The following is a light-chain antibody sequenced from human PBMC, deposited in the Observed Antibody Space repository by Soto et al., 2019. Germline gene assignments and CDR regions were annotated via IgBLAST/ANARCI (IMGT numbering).Light chain of an antibody. CDR2: GNS. V-gene: IGLV1-40*01. Sequence: QSVLTQPPSVSGAPGQRVTISCTESSSNIGAGYDVHWYKQLPGTAPKLLIYGNSNRPSGVPDRFSGSKSGTSDSLAITGLQAEDEADYYCQSYDSSLSGWVFGGGTKLTVL. CDR3: QSYDSSLSGWV. CDR1: SSNIGAGYD. J-gene: IGLJ3*02.